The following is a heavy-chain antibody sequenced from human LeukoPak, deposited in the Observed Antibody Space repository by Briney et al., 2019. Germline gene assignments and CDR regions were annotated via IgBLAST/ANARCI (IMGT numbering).Heavy chain of an antibody. V-gene: IGHV3-48*03. Sequence: PGGSLRLSCAASGFSFSSYEMNWVRQAPGKGLEWVSYIGSSDNRISYADSVKGRFTISRDNARTSLYLQMNSPRAEDTAVYYCAGEGENANRNAFDIWGQGTMVIVSS. CDR2: IGSSDNRI. D-gene: IGHD3-16*01. CDR1: GFSFSSYE. CDR3: AGEGENANRNAFDI. J-gene: IGHJ3*02.